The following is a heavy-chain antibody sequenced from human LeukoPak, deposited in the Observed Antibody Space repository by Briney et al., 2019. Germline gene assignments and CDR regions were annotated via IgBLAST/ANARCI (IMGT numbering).Heavy chain of an antibody. CDR3: ARQGSGNYLSPVNY. V-gene: IGHV4-39*01. J-gene: IGHJ4*02. CDR1: GGSISSSSYY. D-gene: IGHD1-26*01. CDR2: IYYSGST. Sequence: SETLSLTCTVSGGSISSSSYYWGWIRQPPGKGLEWIGTIYYSGSTYYNPSLKSRVAISIDTSKNQFSLKLSSVTAADTAVYYCARQGSGNYLSPVNYWGQGTLVTVSS.